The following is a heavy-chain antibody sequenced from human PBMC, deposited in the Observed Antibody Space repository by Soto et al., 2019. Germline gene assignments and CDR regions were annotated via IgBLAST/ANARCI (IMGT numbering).Heavy chain of an antibody. CDR2: MNPNSGNT. D-gene: IGHD2-2*01. J-gene: IGHJ6*02. Sequence: QVQLVQSGAEVKKPGASVKVSCKASGYTFTSYDINWVRQATGQGLEWMGWMNPNSGNTGYAQKFQGRVTMTRNTSISXXYXEXISLRSEDTAVYYCAREGVISQLLWGLDYYYYGMDVWGQGTTVTVSS. CDR1: GYTFTSYD. CDR3: AREGVISQLLWGLDYYYYGMDV. V-gene: IGHV1-8*01.